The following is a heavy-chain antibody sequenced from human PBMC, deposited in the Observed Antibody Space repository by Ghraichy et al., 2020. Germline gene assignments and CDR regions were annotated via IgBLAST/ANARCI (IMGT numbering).Heavy chain of an antibody. D-gene: IGHD3-3*01. CDR1: GGSFSGYY. CDR3: ARGYDFWSGYKPSYYYYGMDV. J-gene: IGHJ6*02. Sequence: SETLSLTCAVYGGSFSGYYWSWIRQPPGKGLEWIGEINHSGSTNYNPSLKSRVTISVDTSKNQFSLKLSSVTAADTAVYYCARGYDFWSGYKPSYYYYGMDVWGQGTTVTVSS. V-gene: IGHV4-34*01. CDR2: INHSGST.